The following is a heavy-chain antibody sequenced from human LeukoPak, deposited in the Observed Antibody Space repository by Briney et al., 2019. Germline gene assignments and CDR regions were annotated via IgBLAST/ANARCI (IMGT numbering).Heavy chain of an antibody. J-gene: IGHJ4*02. CDR1: GYTFTSYD. CDR2: MNPNSGNT. D-gene: IGHD6-13*01. Sequence: GASVKVSCKASGYTFTSYDINWVRQATGQGLEWMGWMNPNSGNTGYAQKFQGRVTMTRNTSISTAYMELSSLRSDDTAVYYCATLYISSWPFDSWGQGTLVTVSS. CDR3: ATLYISSWPFDS. V-gene: IGHV1-8*01.